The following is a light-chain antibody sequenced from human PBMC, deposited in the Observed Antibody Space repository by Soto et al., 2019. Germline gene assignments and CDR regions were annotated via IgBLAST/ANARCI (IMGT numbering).Light chain of an antibody. J-gene: IGKJ4*01. V-gene: IGKV3-20*01. CDR3: HQYDSSPLT. Sequence: EIVLTQSPGTLPLSPGERATLSCRASQSVSSSYLAWYQQKPGQAPRLLIYGASSRATGIPDRFSGSESGTDFTLTISRLEPEDFAVYYCHQYDSSPLTFGGGTKVEIK. CDR1: QSVSSSY. CDR2: GAS.